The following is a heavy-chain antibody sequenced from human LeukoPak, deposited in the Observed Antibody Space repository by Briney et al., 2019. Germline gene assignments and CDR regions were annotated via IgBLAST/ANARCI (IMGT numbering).Heavy chain of an antibody. J-gene: IGHJ4*02. CDR1: GFTFNNAW. CDR3: TTWTDLYDY. CDR2: IRSKTDGGTT. Sequence: GGSLRLSCAASGFTFNNAWMSWVRQAPGKGLDWVGRIRSKTDGGTTDYAAPVKGRFTISRDDSKNMVYLQMNSLKTEDTAVYYCTTWTDLYDYWGQGTLVTASS. V-gene: IGHV3-15*01. D-gene: IGHD3/OR15-3a*01.